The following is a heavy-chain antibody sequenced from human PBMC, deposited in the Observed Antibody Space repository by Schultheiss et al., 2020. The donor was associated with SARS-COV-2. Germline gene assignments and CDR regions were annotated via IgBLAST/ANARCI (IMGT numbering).Heavy chain of an antibody. V-gene: IGHV4-4*07. CDR1: GGSISSYY. CDR3: ARDKEGSSSLHAYYQYGMDV. Sequence: SETLSLTCTVSGGSISSYYWSWIRQPAGKGLEWIGRIYTSGSTNYNPSLKSRVTMSLDTSMNHFSLRLSSVTAADTALYYCARDKEGSSSLHAYYQYGMDVWGQGTTVTVSS. J-gene: IGHJ6*02. CDR2: IYTSGST. D-gene: IGHD6-13*01.